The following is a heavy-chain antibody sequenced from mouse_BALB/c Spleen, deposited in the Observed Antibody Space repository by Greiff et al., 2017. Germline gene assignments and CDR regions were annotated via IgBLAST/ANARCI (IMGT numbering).Heavy chain of an antibody. CDR3: ARGRHYYGYGAMDY. D-gene: IGHD1-2*01. Sequence: EVKLMESGGGLVKPGGSLKLSCAASGFTFSSYAMSWVRQTPEKRLEWVASISSGGSTYYPDSVKGRFTISRDNARNILYLQMSSLRSEDTAMYYCARGRHYYGYGAMDYWGQGTSVTVSS. V-gene: IGHV5-6-5*01. J-gene: IGHJ4*01. CDR1: GFTFSSYA. CDR2: ISSGGST.